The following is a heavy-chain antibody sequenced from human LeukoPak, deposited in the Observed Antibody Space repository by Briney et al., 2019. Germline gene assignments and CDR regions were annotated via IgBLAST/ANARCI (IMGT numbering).Heavy chain of an antibody. CDR1: GYTFTSYD. Sequence: ASVKVSCKASGYTFTSYDINWVRQAPGQGLEWMGWINPNSGGTNYAQKFQGRVTMTRDTSISTAYMELSRLRSDDTAVYYCARGHIVVVPAAIEEIDYWGQGTLVTVSS. CDR2: INPNSGGT. D-gene: IGHD2-2*02. V-gene: IGHV1-2*02. CDR3: ARGHIVVVPAAIEEIDY. J-gene: IGHJ4*02.